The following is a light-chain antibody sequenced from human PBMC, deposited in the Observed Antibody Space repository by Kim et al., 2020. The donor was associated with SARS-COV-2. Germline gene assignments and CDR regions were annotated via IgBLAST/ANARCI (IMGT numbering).Light chain of an antibody. J-gene: IGKJ1*01. CDR1: QTIDSW. CDR2: QAS. Sequence: DIQMTQSPSTLSASVGDRVTITCRASQTIDSWLAWYSQTAGKAPKLLIYQASGLESGVPSRFSGSGSGTEFTLTISSLQPEDFATYYCQQYDSYPWTFGQGTKVEI. V-gene: IGKV1-5*03. CDR3: QQYDSYPWT.